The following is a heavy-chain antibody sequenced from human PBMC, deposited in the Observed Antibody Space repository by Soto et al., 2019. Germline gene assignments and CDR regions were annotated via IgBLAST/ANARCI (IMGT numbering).Heavy chain of an antibody. CDR1: GGSTGSSDW. CDR2: IHRDGVT. Sequence: QVHLQESGPGLVKPSETLSLTCAISGGSTGSSDWWTWVRQPPGEGLEWIGEIHRDGVTNYNSSLKSRLTISLDQPRNQFSLSLTSVTSADAAVYFCAGRPEIHPCWGQGILLPVSS. CDR3: AGRPEIHPC. V-gene: IGHV4-4*02. J-gene: IGHJ4*02. D-gene: IGHD1-26*01.